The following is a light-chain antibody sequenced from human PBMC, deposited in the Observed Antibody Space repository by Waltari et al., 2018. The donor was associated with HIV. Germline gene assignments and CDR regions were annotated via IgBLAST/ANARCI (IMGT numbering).Light chain of an antibody. CDR3: QQYYNWPPSWT. CDR2: GAS. V-gene: IGKV3-15*01. CDR1: QSLNSN. J-gene: IGKJ1*01. Sequence: EIVMTQSPATLSVSPGERATLSCRASQSLNSNLAWYQQKPGQAPRLLIYGASTRATGVPARFSGSGSGTEFTLTISSLQSDEFAVYYCQQYYNWPPSWTFGQGTKVDIK.